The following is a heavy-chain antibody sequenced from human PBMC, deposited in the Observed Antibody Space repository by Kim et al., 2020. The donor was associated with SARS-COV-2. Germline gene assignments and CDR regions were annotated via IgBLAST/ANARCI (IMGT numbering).Heavy chain of an antibody. Sequence: SETLSLTCTVAGGSISSYYLSWIRQPPGKGLEWIGYIYYSGSTNYNPSLKSRVTISVDTSKNQFSLKRSSVTAADTAVYYCARGGGDYGDYCFDPWGQGT. V-gene: IGHV4-59*08. CDR3: ARGGGDYGDYCFDP. D-gene: IGHD4-17*01. CDR2: IYYSGST. J-gene: IGHJ5*02. CDR1: GGSISSYY.